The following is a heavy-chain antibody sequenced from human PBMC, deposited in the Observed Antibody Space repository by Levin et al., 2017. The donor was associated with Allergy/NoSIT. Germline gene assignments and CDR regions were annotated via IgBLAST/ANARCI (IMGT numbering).Heavy chain of an antibody. Sequence: QAGGSLRLSCAASGFTFRSYVMSWVRQAPGKGLEWVSAISGSGGDTHYTDSVKGRFTISRDNSRNTVFLQMSSLRAEDTAVYYCTKDLPETVEPRGVFDYWGPGTVVTVSS. D-gene: IGHD3-10*01. CDR1: GFTFRSYV. V-gene: IGHV3-23*01. CDR2: ISGSGGDT. CDR3: TKDLPETVEPRGVFDY. J-gene: IGHJ4*02.